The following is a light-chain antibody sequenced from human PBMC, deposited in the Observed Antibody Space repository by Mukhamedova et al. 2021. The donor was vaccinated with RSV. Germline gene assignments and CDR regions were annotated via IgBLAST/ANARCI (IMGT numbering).Light chain of an antibody. Sequence: NSNIGNNYVAWYQQLPGTAPKLVVFAESGRASENRDRFSGSKSGASATLDITGLQTGDEADYYCAAWDSSLNAVLFGGGTHLTVL. J-gene: IGLJ2*01. CDR2: AES. CDR3: AAWDSSLNAVL. CDR1: NSNIGNNY. V-gene: IGLV1-51*01.